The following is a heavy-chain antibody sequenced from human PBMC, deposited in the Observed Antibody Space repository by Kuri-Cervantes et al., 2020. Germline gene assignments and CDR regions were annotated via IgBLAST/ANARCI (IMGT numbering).Heavy chain of an antibody. CDR1: GFTFSSYA. CDR2: ISGSGGST. V-gene: IGHV3-23*01. Sequence: GESLKISCAASGFTFSSYAMSWVRQAPGKGLGWVSAISGSGGSTYYADSVKGRFTISRDNSKNTLYLQMNSLRAEDTAVYYCAKGQIYGSGMNWFDPWGQGTLVTVSS. CDR3: AKGQIYGSGMNWFDP. D-gene: IGHD3-10*01. J-gene: IGHJ5*02.